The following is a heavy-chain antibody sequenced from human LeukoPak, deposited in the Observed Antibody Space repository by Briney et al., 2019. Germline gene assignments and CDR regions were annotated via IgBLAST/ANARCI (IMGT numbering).Heavy chain of an antibody. CDR3: ARINYYNGVFRPDDY. D-gene: IGHD2-8*01. CDR2: IFPSGST. J-gene: IGHJ4*02. CDR1: GGSVSDYY. Sequence: SETLSPTCTVSGGSVSDYYWSWIRQPAGRGLEWIGRIFPSGSTSYNPSLWSRVTMSIDTSKNQFSLTLNSVTAADTAVYYCARINYYNGVFRPDDYWGQGTLVTVSS. V-gene: IGHV4-4*07.